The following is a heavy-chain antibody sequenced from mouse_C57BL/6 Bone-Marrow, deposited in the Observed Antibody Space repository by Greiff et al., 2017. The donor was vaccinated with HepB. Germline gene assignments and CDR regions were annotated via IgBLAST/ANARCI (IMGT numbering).Heavy chain of an antibody. V-gene: IGHV3-8*01. CDR3: ARFRGISSYWYFDV. D-gene: IGHD1-1*01. CDR1: GYSITSDY. CDR2: ISYSGST. J-gene: IGHJ1*03. Sequence: EVKLVESGPGLAKPSQTLSLTCSVTGYSITSDYWNWIRKFPGNKLEYMGYISYSGSTYYNPSLKSRISITRDTSRNQYYLQLNSVTTEDTATYYCARFRGISSYWYFDVWGTGTTVTVSS.